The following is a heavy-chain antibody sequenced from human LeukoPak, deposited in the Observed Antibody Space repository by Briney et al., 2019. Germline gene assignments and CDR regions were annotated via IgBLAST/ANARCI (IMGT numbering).Heavy chain of an antibody. CDR2: IYYSGST. V-gene: IGHV4-39*07. D-gene: IGHD5-24*01. CDR3: ARVGGVMAIIET. J-gene: IGHJ4*02. CDR1: GGSISSSSYY. Sequence: NSSETLSLTCTVSGGSISSSSYYWGWIRQPPGKGLEWIGSIYYSGSTYYNPSLKSRVTISVDTSKNQFSLKLISVTAADTAVYYCARVGGVMAIIETWGQGTLVTVSS.